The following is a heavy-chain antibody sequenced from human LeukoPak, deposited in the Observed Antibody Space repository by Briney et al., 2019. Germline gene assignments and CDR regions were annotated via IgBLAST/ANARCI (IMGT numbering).Heavy chain of an antibody. V-gene: IGHV1-69*05. J-gene: IGHJ3*02. CDR2: IIPIFGTA. CDR3: ARYRPGATGSNAFDI. CDR1: GGTFSSYA. D-gene: IGHD1-26*01. Sequence: EASVKVSCKASGGTFSSYAISWLRQAPGQGLEWMGRIIPIFGTANYAQKFQGRVTITTDESTSTAYMELSSLRSEDTAVYYCARYRPGATGSNAFDIWGQGTMVTVSS.